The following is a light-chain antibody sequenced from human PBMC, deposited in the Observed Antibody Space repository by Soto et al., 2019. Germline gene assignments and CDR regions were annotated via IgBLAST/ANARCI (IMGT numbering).Light chain of an antibody. CDR1: TGDVGGYDY. V-gene: IGLV2-14*01. Sequence: QSVLTQPASVSGSPGQSITISCTGTTGDVGGYDYVSWYQQYPYKAPKLIIYEVTNRTSGISNRFSGSKSGNTAFLTIYGLQAEDEADYYCSSHTSGNTRVFGTGTRSPS. J-gene: IGLJ1*01. CDR3: SSHTSGNTRV. CDR2: EVT.